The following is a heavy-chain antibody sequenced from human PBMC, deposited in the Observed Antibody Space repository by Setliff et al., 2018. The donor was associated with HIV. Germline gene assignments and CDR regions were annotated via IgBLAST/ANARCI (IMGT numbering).Heavy chain of an antibody. J-gene: IGHJ4*02. D-gene: IGHD4-17*01. CDR3: AHRRSTITVATIFDY. V-gene: IGHV2-5*01. Sequence: SGPTLVNPTQTLTLTCSFSGFSLSMPGVGVAWIRQPPGKALEWLVLIHWNDEKRYSPSLESRLTITKDTSKDQVVLTMTNMDPVDTATYYCAHRRSTITVATIFDYWGRGTLVTVSS. CDR2: IHWNDEK. CDR1: GFSLSMPGVG.